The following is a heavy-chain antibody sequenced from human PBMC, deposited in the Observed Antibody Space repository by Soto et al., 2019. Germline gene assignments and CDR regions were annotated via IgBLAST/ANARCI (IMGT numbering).Heavy chain of an antibody. D-gene: IGHD6-19*01. CDR3: TKDSSVWTLDY. CDR2: ISYDGSNK. V-gene: IGHV3-30*18. J-gene: IGHJ4*02. CDR1: GFTFRTSG. Sequence: LRLSCASYGFTFRTSGTHWVRQAPGKGLEWVTFISYDGSNKYYADSVKGRVNISRDNSKNTLYLQLNSLRPEDTAVYYCTKDSSVWTLDYWGQGTLVTVS.